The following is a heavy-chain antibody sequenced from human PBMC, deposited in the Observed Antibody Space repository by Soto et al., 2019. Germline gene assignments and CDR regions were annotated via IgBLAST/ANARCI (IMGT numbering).Heavy chain of an antibody. J-gene: IGHJ4*02. D-gene: IGHD3-3*01. V-gene: IGHV2-5*02. CDR2: IYWDDDK. CDR1: GFSLTTSGVG. Sequence: QITLNESGPTQVKPRQTLTLTCTFSGFSLTTSGVGVGWIRKSPGKAPEWLALIYWDDDKRYSPSLKSRLTSTKYSSKNQVVLTMAELDPADTATYYCAHRVLRTVFGLVTTTAIYFDFWGQGTPVSVSS. CDR3: AHRVLRTVFGLVTTTAIYFDF.